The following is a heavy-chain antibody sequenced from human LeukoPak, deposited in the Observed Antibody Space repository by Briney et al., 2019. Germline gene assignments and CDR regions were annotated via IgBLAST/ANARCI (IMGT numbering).Heavy chain of an antibody. Sequence: PSETLSLTCTVSGGSISSYYWSWIRQPPGKGLEGIGYIYTSWSTNYNPSLKSRVTISVDTSKNQFSLKLSTVTAADTAVYYCASRAWANLPYWYFDLWGRGTLVTVSS. D-gene: IGHD1-14*01. J-gene: IGHJ2*01. V-gene: IGHV4-4*09. CDR1: GGSISSYY. CDR3: ASRAWANLPYWYFDL. CDR2: IYTSWST.